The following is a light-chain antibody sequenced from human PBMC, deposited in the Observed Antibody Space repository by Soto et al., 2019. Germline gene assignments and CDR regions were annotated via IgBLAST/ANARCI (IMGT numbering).Light chain of an antibody. CDR3: XXXXDSPRGT. Sequence: EVVLTQSPATLSLSPGERATLSCGAXXTXXXXXXAWYQQTPGLAPRLLIYDASTRATGIPDRFRGSGSGXXXXXXIXXXEPEDVAXXXXXXXXDSPRGTFGGGTKVEIK. CDR2: DAS. CDR1: XTXXXXX. J-gene: IGKJ4*01. V-gene: IGKV3D-20*01.